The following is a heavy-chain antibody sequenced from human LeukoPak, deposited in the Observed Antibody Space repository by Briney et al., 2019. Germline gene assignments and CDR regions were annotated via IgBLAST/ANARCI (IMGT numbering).Heavy chain of an antibody. V-gene: IGHV3-23*01. CDR2: ISGSGATT. J-gene: IGHJ4*02. CDR1: GFTFSSYG. D-gene: IGHD6-6*01. CDR3: AKGQERTRIAARPSAFDF. Sequence: PGGSLRLSCAASGFTFSSYGMSWVRQAPGKGLEWVSTISGSGATTYYADSVKGRFTISRDNSKNTLYLQMNTLRAEDTAIYYCAKGQERTRIAARPSAFDFWGQGTLVTVSS.